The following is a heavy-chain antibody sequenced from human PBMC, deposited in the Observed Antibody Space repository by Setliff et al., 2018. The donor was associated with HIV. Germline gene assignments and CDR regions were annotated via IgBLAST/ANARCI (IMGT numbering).Heavy chain of an antibody. J-gene: IGHJ3*02. Sequence: SETLSLTCTVSGGSISSGSYYWSWMRQPAGKGLEWIGHIYTSGSTNYNPSLKSRVTISLDTSKNQFSLKLAFVTAADAAVYYCARGQGCGGGCHYAFDMWGQGTMVTVSS. V-gene: IGHV4-61*09. CDR2: IYTSGST. D-gene: IGHD2-21*02. CDR3: ARGQGCGGGCHYAFDM. CDR1: GGSISSGSYY.